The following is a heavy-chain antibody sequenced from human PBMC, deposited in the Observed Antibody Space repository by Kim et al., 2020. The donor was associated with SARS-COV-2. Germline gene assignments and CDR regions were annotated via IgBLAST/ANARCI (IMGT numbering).Heavy chain of an antibody. Sequence: KGRFTISRDNSKHTLYLQMSSLRAEDTAVYYCVKARSSSWVYYYYYGMDVWGQGTTVTVSS. V-gene: IGHV3-64D*06. CDR3: VKARSSSWVYYYYYGMDV. D-gene: IGHD6-13*01. J-gene: IGHJ6*02.